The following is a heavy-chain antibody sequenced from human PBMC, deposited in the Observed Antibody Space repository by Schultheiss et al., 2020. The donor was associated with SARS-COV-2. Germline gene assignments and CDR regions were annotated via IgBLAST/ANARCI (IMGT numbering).Heavy chain of an antibody. CDR3: AKDLKSGNYYTPFDY. J-gene: IGHJ4*02. V-gene: IGHV3-23*01. CDR1: GGSISSGGYS. D-gene: IGHD1-26*01. CDR2: ISWNSGSI. Sequence: ETLSLTCAVSGGSISSGGYSWSWIRQPPGKGLEWVSGISWNSGSIGYADSVKGRFTISRDNSKNTLYLQMNSLRAEDTAVYFCAKDLKSGNYYTPFDYWGQGTLVTVSS.